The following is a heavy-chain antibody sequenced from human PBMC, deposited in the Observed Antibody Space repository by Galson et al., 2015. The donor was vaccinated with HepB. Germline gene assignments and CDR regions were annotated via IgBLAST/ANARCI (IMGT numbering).Heavy chain of an antibody. CDR1: GDSVSSNSAA. J-gene: IGHJ4*02. V-gene: IGHV6-1*01. Sequence: CAISGDSVSSNSAARNWIRQSPSRGLEWLGRTYYRSKWYNDYAVSVKSRITINPDTSKNQFSLQLNSVTPEDTAVYYCAREGEGQMAYNSGGFGYWGQGTLVTVSS. CDR3: AREGEGQMAYNSGGFGY. CDR2: TYYRSKWYN. D-gene: IGHD5-24*01.